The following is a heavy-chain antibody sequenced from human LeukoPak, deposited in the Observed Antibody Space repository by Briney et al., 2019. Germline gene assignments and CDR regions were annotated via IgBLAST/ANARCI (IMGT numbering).Heavy chain of an antibody. CDR1: GYTFTVFY. CDR3: ARGIAVAGRGGFDY. CDR2: INPNNGGT. D-gene: IGHD6-19*01. V-gene: IGHV1-2*02. J-gene: IGHJ4*02. Sequence: ASVKVSCTASGYTFTVFYMHWVRQAPGQGLEWMGWINPNNGGTDYAQKFQDRVTMTRDTSISTAYMELSSLRSDDTAVYYCARGIAVAGRGGFDYWGQGTLVTVSS.